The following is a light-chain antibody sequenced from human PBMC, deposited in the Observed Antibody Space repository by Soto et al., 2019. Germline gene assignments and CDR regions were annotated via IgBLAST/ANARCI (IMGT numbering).Light chain of an antibody. V-gene: IGKV3-15*01. Sequence: EIVMTQSPATLSVSPGERATLSCRASQSVRSNLAWYQQKPGQSPRLPIYGASTRATGIPARFSGSGSGTGFTLTISSLQSEDFAVYYCQQYSNWPQTFGQGTRLEIK. CDR1: QSVRSN. CDR2: GAS. J-gene: IGKJ5*01. CDR3: QQYSNWPQT.